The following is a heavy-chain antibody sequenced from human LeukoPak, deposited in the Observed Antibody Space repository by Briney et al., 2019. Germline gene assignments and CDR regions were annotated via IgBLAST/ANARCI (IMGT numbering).Heavy chain of an antibody. J-gene: IGHJ4*02. V-gene: IGHV3-11*01. CDR1: GFSFNDSY. Sequence: GGSLRLSCAASGFSFNDSYMTWIRQAPGKGLEWVAYISGSSSSMYYADSVKGRFTISRDNARNSLYLNVSSLRADDTAVYYCARGKRRFDFWGQGTLVTVSS. CDR2: ISGSSSSM. CDR3: ARGKRRFDF.